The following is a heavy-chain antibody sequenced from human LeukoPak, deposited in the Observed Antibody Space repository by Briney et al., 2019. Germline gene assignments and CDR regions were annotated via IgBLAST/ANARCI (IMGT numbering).Heavy chain of an antibody. Sequence: ASVNVSCKASGYTFTSYDINWVRQATGQGLEWMGWMNPNSGNTVYAQKFQGRVTMTRNTSISTAYMELSSLRSEDTAVYYCARVVTYYDILTGYYDWYFDLWGRGTLVTVSS. J-gene: IGHJ2*01. D-gene: IGHD3-9*01. CDR1: GYTFTSYD. CDR3: ARVVTYYDILTGYYDWYFDL. V-gene: IGHV1-8*01. CDR2: MNPNSGNT.